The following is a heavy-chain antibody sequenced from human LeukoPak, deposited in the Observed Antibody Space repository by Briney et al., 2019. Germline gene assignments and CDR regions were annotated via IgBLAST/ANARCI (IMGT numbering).Heavy chain of an antibody. D-gene: IGHD2-8*01. CDR2: ISGGGRST. J-gene: IGHJ4*02. CDR3: AKQIRMAVYFDF. Sequence: GGSLRLSCAGSGFTFSSYAMSWVRQAPGKGLEWVSGISGGGRSTYYADSVRGRFTISRDNSENTLYLQMNNLRAEDTAIYFCAKQIRMAVYFDFWGQGTLVTVSS. V-gene: IGHV3-23*01. CDR1: GFTFSSYA.